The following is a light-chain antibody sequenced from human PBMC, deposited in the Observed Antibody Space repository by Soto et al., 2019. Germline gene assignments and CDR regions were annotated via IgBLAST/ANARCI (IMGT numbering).Light chain of an antibody. V-gene: IGLV3-21*04. Sequence: SYELTQPPSVSVAPGKTARITCGGNNIGSKSVHWYQQKPGQAPVLVIYYDSVRPSGIPERFSGSNSGYTATLTISRVGAGDEADYYCQVWDSSSDHYVFGTGTKVTVL. CDR1: NIGSKS. CDR2: YDS. J-gene: IGLJ1*01. CDR3: QVWDSSSDHYV.